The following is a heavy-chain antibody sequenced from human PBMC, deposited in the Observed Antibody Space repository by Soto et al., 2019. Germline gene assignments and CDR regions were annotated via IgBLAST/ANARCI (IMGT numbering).Heavy chain of an antibody. J-gene: IGHJ4*02. CDR3: ARYSYYYDSSGYRPLDY. CDR1: GGSISSSSYY. Sequence: SETLSLTCTVSGGSISSSSYYWGWIRQPPGKGLEWIGSIYYSGSTYYNLSLKSRVTISVDTSKNQFSLKLSSVTAADTAVYYCARYSYYYDSSGYRPLDYWGQGTLVTVSS. CDR2: IYYSGST. V-gene: IGHV4-39*01. D-gene: IGHD3-22*01.